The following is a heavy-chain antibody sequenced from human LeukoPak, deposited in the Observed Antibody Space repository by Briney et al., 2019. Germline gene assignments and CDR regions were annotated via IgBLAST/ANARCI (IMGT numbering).Heavy chain of an antibody. J-gene: IGHJ4*02. V-gene: IGHV4-38-2*02. Sequence: PSETLSLTCTVSTYSISSGYYRGWIRQPPGKGLERIGNIYHSGSTYYNPSLXSRVTISVDTSKNQFSLKLSSVTAADTAVYYCARGERFLEWLLLAYWGQGTLVTVSS. D-gene: IGHD3-3*01. CDR1: TYSISSGYY. CDR2: IYHSGST. CDR3: ARGERFLEWLLLAY.